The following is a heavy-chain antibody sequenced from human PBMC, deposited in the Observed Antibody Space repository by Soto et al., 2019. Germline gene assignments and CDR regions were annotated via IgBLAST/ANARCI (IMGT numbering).Heavy chain of an antibody. Sequence: TGGSLRLSCAASGFTFSTYTMNWVRQAPGKGLEWVSSSSTSRSYIYYADSVKGRFTISRDNAKNSLYLQMNSLRAEDTAVYYCARGVADYYDSSGYCDYWGPGTLVTVSS. CDR3: ARGVADYYDSSGYCDY. D-gene: IGHD3-22*01. J-gene: IGHJ4*02. CDR1: GFTFSTYT. CDR2: SSTSRSYI. V-gene: IGHV3-21*01.